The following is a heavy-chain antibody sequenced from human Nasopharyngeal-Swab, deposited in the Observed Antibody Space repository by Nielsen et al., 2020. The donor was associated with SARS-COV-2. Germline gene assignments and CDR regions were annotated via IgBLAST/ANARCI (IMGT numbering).Heavy chain of an antibody. Sequence: WIRQPPGKGLEWIGEINHSGSTNYNPSLKSRVTISVDTSKNQFSLKPSSVTAADTAVYYCARGRGYFDWLLSPFYMDVWGKGTTVTVSS. J-gene: IGHJ6*03. V-gene: IGHV4-34*01. D-gene: IGHD3-9*01. CDR3: ARGRGYFDWLLSPFYMDV. CDR2: INHSGST.